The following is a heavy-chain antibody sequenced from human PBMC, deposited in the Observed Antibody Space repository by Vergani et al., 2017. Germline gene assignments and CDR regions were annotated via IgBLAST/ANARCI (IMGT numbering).Heavy chain of an antibody. J-gene: IGHJ6*02. V-gene: IGHV3-48*03. D-gene: IGHD3-10*01. CDR3: ARDKPPPRLLWLMDV. CDR1: GFTFSSYE. Sequence: EVQLVESGGGLVQPGGSLRLSCAASGFTFSSYEMNWVRQAPGKGLEWVSYISSSGSTIYYADSVKGRFTIARDNAKNSLYLQTNSLRAEDTAVYYCARDKPPPRLLWLMDVWGQGTTVTVSS. CDR2: ISSSGSTI.